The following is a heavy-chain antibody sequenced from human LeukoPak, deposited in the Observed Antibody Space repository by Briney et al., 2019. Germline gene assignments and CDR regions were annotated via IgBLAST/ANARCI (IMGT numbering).Heavy chain of an antibody. CDR1: GXSFTTYW. Sequence: GESLKISCKGSGXSFTTYWITWVRQMPGKGLEWMGRIDPSDSYTNYSPSFQGHVTISADKSISTAYLQWSSLKASDTAMYYCARVIHLGELSLYDYWGQGTLVTVSS. V-gene: IGHV5-10-1*01. CDR3: ARVIHLGELSLYDY. D-gene: IGHD3-16*02. CDR2: IDPSDSYT. J-gene: IGHJ4*02.